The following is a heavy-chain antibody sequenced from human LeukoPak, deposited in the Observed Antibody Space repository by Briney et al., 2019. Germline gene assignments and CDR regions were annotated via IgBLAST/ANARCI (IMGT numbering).Heavy chain of an antibody. Sequence: GGSLRLSCAASGFTFSSYAMSWVRQAPGKGLEWVSAISGSGGSTYYADSVKGLFTISRDNSKNTLYLQMNSLRAEDTAVYYCAKDPSKGGYYYYYFDYWGQGILVTVSS. V-gene: IGHV3-23*01. CDR1: GFTFSSYA. D-gene: IGHD3-22*01. CDR3: AKDPSKGGYYYYYFDY. CDR2: ISGSGGST. J-gene: IGHJ4*02.